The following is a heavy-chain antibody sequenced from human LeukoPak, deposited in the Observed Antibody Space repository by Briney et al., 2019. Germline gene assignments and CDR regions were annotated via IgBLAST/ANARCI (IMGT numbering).Heavy chain of an antibody. CDR1: GGSISSYC. CDR3: ARAYSSSWYDY. CDR2: FYYSGST. V-gene: IGHV4-59*01. J-gene: IGHJ4*02. Sequence: SETLSLTCTVSGGSISSYCWSWIRQPPGKGLEWIGYFYYSGSTNYNPSLKSRVTISVDTSKNQFSLKLSSVTAADTAVYYCARAYSSSWYDYWGQGTLVTVSS. D-gene: IGHD6-13*01.